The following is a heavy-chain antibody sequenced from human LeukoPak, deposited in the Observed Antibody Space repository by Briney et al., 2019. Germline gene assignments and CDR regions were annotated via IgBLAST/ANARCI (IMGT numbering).Heavy chain of an antibody. V-gene: IGHV4-39*01. D-gene: IGHD3-10*01. CDR1: GGSISSSRDY. J-gene: IGHJ5*02. Sequence: SETLSLTCIVSGGSISSSRDYWAWIRQPPGKGLEWIANIYYSGSTYYSPSLKSRVIISVDTSKNQFSLKLRCVTAADTVVYYCARLISRGWFDPWGQGTLVTVSS. CDR2: IYYSGST. CDR3: ARLISRGWFDP.